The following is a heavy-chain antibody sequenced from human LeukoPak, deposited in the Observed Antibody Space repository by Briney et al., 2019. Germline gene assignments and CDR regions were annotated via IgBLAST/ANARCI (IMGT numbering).Heavy chain of an antibody. Sequence: ESLQISCQASGYRFTSYWIGWVRPMPGKGLGWMGVIHPGEYERRYSPSFEGQVTISADKSISTAYMQWSSLKASDTAMYYCARRTDSGWKWFDPWGQGTLVTVSS. D-gene: IGHD6-25*01. CDR1: GYRFTSYW. CDR2: IHPGEYER. CDR3: ARRTDSGWKWFDP. J-gene: IGHJ5*02. V-gene: IGHV5-51*01.